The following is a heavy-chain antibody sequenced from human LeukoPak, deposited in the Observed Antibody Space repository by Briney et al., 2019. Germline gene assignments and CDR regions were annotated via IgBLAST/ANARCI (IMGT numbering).Heavy chain of an antibody. D-gene: IGHD5-12*01. J-gene: IGHJ2*01. CDR2: IYYSGST. Sequence: SETLSLTCTVSGGSISSYYWSWIRQPPGKGLEWIGYIYYSGSTNYNPSLKSRVTISVDTSKNQFSLKPSSVTAADTAVYYCASGIRDGYNYGYFDLWGRGTLVTVSS. CDR3: ASGIRDGYNYGYFDL. CDR1: GGSISSYY. V-gene: IGHV4-59*01.